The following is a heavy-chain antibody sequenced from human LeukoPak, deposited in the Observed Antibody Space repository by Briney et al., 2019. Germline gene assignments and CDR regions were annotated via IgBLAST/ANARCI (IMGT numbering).Heavy chain of an antibody. Sequence: SETLSLTCTVSGGSISSGGYYWSWIRQPPGKGLEWFGYIYHSGSTYYNPSLKSRVTISVDRSKNQFSLKLSSVTAADTAVYYCARGYSSSSAEFGFDPWGQGTLVTVSS. CDR1: GGSISSGGYY. V-gene: IGHV4-30-2*01. CDR2: IYHSGST. D-gene: IGHD6-13*01. CDR3: ARGYSSSSAEFGFDP. J-gene: IGHJ5*02.